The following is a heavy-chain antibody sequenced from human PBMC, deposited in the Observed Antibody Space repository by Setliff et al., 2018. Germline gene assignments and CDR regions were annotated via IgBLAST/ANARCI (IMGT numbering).Heavy chain of an antibody. J-gene: IGHJ4*02. Sequence: PGESLKISCAASGFTFSSYAMSWVRQAPGKGLEWVSAISGSGGSTYYADSVKGRFTISRDNSKNTLYLQMNSLRAEDTAVYYCAKAIAPIVVVPAAMLEAYWGQGTPVTVSS. D-gene: IGHD2-2*01. CDR2: ISGSGGST. V-gene: IGHV3-23*01. CDR1: GFTFSSYA. CDR3: AKAIAPIVVVPAAMLEAY.